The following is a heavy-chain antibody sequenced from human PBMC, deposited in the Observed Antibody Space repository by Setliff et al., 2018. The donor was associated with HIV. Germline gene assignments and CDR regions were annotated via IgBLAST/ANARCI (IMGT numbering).Heavy chain of an antibody. CDR3: ARSGYFDL. CDR2: ISFDGSHK. D-gene: IGHD3-3*01. Sequence: GGSLRLSCVASGFAFSVFSMFWARQAPGKGLEWVAVISFDGSHKYYADSLKGRFTISRDNSNNTLYLQMSSLRTEDTAVYYCARSGYFDLWGRGTLVTVSS. CDR1: GFAFSVFS. V-gene: IGHV3-30*14. J-gene: IGHJ2*01.